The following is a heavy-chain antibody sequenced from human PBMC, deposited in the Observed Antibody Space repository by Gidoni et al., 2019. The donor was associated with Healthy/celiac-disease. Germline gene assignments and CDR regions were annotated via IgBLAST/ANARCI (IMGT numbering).Heavy chain of an antibody. CDR3: ARGPDYYDSSALTTYFDY. CDR2: IIPIFGTA. D-gene: IGHD3-22*01. CDR1: GGTFSSYA. V-gene: IGHV1-69*01. J-gene: IGHJ4*02. Sequence: QVQLVQSGAEVKKPGSSVKVSCKASGGTFSSYAISWVRQAPGQGLEWMGGIIPIFGTANYAQKFQGRVTITADESTSTAYMELSSLRSEDTAEYYCARGPDYYDSSALTTYFDYWGQGTLVTVSS.